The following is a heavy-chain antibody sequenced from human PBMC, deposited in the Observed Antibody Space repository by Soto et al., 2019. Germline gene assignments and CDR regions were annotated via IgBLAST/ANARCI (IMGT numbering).Heavy chain of an antibody. V-gene: IGHV6-1*01. D-gene: IGHD6-13*01. J-gene: IGHJ6*02. Sequence: SQTLSLTCAISGDSVSSNSAAWNWIRQSPSRGLEWLGRTYYRSKWYNDYAVSVKSRITINPDTSKNQFSLQLNSVTPEDTAVYYCARAGAAGTGRYSYYYYGMDVWGQGTTVTVSS. CDR1: GDSVSSNSAA. CDR2: TYYRSKWYN. CDR3: ARAGAAGTGRYSYYYYGMDV.